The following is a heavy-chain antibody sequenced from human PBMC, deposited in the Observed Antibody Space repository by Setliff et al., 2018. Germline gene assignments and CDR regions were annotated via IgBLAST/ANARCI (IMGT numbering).Heavy chain of an antibody. D-gene: IGHD1-1*01. CDR2: INHSGST. J-gene: IGHJ4*02. V-gene: IGHV4-34*01. Sequence: ASETLSLTCAVYGGSFSGYYWSWIRQPPGKGLEWIGEINHSGSTNYNPSLKSRVAISVDTSKNQFSLRLTSVTAADTAIYYCARVRNTQNGFFDYWSQGTLVTVSS. CDR3: ARVRNTQNGFFDY. CDR1: GGSFSGYY.